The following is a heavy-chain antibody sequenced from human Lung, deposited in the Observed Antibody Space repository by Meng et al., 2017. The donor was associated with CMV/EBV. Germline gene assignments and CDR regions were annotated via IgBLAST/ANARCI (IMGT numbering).Heavy chain of an antibody. V-gene: IGHV3-23*01. D-gene: IGHD2-8*01. CDR3: AKDEAVYAISPFDY. Sequence: ETLSLXXAASGFTFSSYVMSGVRQAPGKGLEWVSAISGSGGITYYADSVKGRFTISRDNSKNTLYLEINSLRAEDTAEYCCAKDEAVYAISPFDYWGQGXLVTVSS. CDR2: ISGSGGIT. J-gene: IGHJ4*02. CDR1: GFTFSSYV.